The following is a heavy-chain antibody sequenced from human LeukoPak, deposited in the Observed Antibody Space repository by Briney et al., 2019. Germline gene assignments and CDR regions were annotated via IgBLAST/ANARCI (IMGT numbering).Heavy chain of an antibody. V-gene: IGHV4-4*07. Sequence: SETLSLTCTVSGGSISSYYWSWIRQPAGKGLEWIGRIYTSGSTNYNPSLKSRVTMSVDTSKNQFSLKLSPVTAADTAVYYCAREWELLLGYYYYMDVWGKGTTVTVSS. CDR2: IYTSGST. J-gene: IGHJ6*03. D-gene: IGHD1-26*01. CDR1: GGSISSYY. CDR3: AREWELLLGYYYYMDV.